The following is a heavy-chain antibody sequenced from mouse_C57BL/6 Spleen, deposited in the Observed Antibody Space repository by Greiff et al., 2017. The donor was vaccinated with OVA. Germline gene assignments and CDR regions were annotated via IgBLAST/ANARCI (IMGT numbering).Heavy chain of an antibody. Sequence: QVQLQQPGAELVKPGASVKLSCKASGYTFTSYWMHWVKQRPGRGLEWIGRIDPNSGGTKYNEKFKSKATLTVDTPSSTAYMQLSSLTSEDSAVDDCARSGSKGYFDYWGQGTTLTVSS. CDR3: ARSGSKGYFDY. V-gene: IGHV1-72*01. J-gene: IGHJ2*01. CDR2: IDPNSGGT. CDR1: GYTFTSYW. D-gene: IGHD4-1*01.